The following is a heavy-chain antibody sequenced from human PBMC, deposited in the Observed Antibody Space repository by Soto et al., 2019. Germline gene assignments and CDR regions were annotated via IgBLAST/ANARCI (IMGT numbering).Heavy chain of an antibody. V-gene: IGHV3-30-3*01. J-gene: IGHJ3*02. D-gene: IGHD4-17*01. CDR1: GFTFSSYA. CDR2: ISYDGSNK. Sequence: GGSLRLSCAASGFTFSSYAMHWVRQAPGKGLEWVAVISYDGSNKYYADSAKGRFTISRDNSKNTLYLQMNSLRAEDTAVYYCAGVDYGDYEQAFDIWGQGTMVTVSS. CDR3: AGVDYGDYEQAFDI.